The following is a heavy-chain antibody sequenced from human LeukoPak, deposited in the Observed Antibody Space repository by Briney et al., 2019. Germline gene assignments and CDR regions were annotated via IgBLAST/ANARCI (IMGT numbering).Heavy chain of an antibody. CDR1: GYTFTDYY. CDR2: INPHSGGT. J-gene: IGHJ6*02. V-gene: IGHV1-2*02. Sequence: ASVKVSCKASGYTFTDYYMHWVRQAPGQGLEWMGWINPHSGGTNYAQKFQGRVTMTRDTSIGTAYTELSRLRSDDTAVYYCAKDQNDIWMDYYYGMDVWGQGTTVTVSS. D-gene: IGHD3-3*01. CDR3: AKDQNDIWMDYYYGMDV.